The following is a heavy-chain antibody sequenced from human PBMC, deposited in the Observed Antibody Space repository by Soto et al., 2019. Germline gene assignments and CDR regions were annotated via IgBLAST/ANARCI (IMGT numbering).Heavy chain of an antibody. Sequence: ESGGGVVQPGRSLRLSCAASGFTFSTYGMHWVRQTPGKGLEWVAVISYDGNIENYADSVKGRFVISRDNSKNTLYLQMNSLRAEDTALYYCAKDLQNYAYSFDHWGQGTLVTVSS. CDR3: AKDLQNYAYSFDH. D-gene: IGHD1-7*01. CDR2: ISYDGNIE. CDR1: GFTFSTYG. J-gene: IGHJ4*02. V-gene: IGHV3-30*18.